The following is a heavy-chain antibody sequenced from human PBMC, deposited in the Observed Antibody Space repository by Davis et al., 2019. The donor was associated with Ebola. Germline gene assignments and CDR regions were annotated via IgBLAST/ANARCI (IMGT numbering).Heavy chain of an antibody. CDR2: IYPGHSDT. V-gene: IGHV5-51*01. D-gene: IGHD2-21*02. CDR1: GYRLTSYW. CDR3: SRRLSAVYGLDV. J-gene: IGHJ6*02. Sequence: KVSCKGSGYRLTSYWIAWVRQMPGKGLEWMGIIYPGHSDTRYSPAFEGQVTISADRSTNTAYLQWSNLKASDTAMYYCSRRLSAVYGLDVWGRGTTVIVSS.